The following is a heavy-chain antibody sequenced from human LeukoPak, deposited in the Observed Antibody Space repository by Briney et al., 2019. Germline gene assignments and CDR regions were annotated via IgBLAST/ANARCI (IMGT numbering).Heavy chain of an antibody. Sequence: PSETLSLTCNVSGGSISSRSYYWGWIRQPPGKGLEWIGSIYYSGSTYYNPSLKSRVTMSVDTSKTQFSLKLSSVTAADMAVYYCARQVTAVAGTFDYWGQGTLVTVSS. CDR2: IYYSGST. V-gene: IGHV4-39*01. CDR3: ARQVTAVAGTFDY. J-gene: IGHJ4*02. D-gene: IGHD6-19*01. CDR1: GGSISSRSYY.